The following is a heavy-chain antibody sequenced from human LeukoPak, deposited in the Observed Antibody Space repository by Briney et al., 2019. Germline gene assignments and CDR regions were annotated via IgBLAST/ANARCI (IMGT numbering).Heavy chain of an antibody. J-gene: IGHJ4*02. Sequence: GGSLRLSCAASGFTFSSYAMSWARQAPGKGLEWVSAISGSGGSTYYADSVKGRFTISRDNSKNTLYLQMNSLRAEDTAVYYCAKDHATVTPRGGYFDYWGQGTLVTVSS. CDR2: ISGSGGST. V-gene: IGHV3-23*01. CDR1: GFTFSSYA. D-gene: IGHD4-17*01. CDR3: AKDHATVTPRGGYFDY.